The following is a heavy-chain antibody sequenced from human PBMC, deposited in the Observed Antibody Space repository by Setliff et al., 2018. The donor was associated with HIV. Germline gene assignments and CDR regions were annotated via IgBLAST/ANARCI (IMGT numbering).Heavy chain of an antibody. J-gene: IGHJ4*02. CDR3: ARDLTLYKL. D-gene: IGHD1-1*01. V-gene: IGHV3-23*01. Sequence: HPGGSLRLSCAASGFTFNTYAMTWVRQAPGKGLEWVSSIITNGGTTFYSDSVKGRFTISRDDSNNLLYLQMNSLRAEDTATYYCARDLTLYKLWGQGTLVTVSS. CDR1: GFTFNTYA. CDR2: IITNGGTT.